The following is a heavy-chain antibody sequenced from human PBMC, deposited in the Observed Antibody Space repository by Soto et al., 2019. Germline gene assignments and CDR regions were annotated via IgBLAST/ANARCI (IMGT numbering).Heavy chain of an antibody. Sequence: GGSMRLSCSSSGVTFSTYARTLVRQDPGRGLEWVSTILHDETPFYTDAVKGRFTISRDNVRGTLYLQMNGLRVEDAALYFCAKDLFPTSGQRFFFESWGQGSLVTVSS. CDR2: ILHDETP. J-gene: IGHJ4*02. D-gene: IGHD2-21*01. CDR3: AKDLFPTSGQRFFFES. CDR1: GVTFSTYA. V-gene: IGHV3-23*01.